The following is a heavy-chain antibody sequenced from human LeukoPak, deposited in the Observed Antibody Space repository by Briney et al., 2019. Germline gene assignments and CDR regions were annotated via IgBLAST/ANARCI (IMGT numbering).Heavy chain of an antibody. CDR1: GGSISSSSFY. D-gene: IGHD3-16*02. CDR3: ARGPPRDYVWGSYPHYFDY. V-gene: IGHV4-39*01. Sequence: PSETLSLTCTVSGGSISSSSFYWGWIRQPPGKGLEWIGTIYYSGSTYYKPSLKSRVTISLDTSKNQFSLKLNSVTAADTAVYYCARGPPRDYVWGSYPHYFDYWGQGTLVTVSS. J-gene: IGHJ4*02. CDR2: IYYSGST.